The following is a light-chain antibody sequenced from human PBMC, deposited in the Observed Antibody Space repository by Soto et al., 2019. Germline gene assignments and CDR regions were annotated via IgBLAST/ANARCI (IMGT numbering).Light chain of an antibody. J-gene: IGLJ1*01. Sequence: QSALTQPASVSGSPGQSITISCTGTSSDVGGYNYVSWYQQHPGKAPKLMIYDVSNRPSVVSNRFSGSKSGNTASLTISGLQAEDEADYYCSSYTSSSTLLVLGTGTKLPVL. CDR3: SSYTSSSTLLV. CDR2: DVS. V-gene: IGLV2-14*01. CDR1: SSDVGGYNY.